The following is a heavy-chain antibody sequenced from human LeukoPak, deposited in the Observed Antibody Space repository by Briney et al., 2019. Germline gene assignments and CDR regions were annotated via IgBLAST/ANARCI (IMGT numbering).Heavy chain of an antibody. CDR2: INPNSGGT. Sequence: AWVTVSCTASGYSFTGCYMHWVRLAPGQGQGRMGWINPNSGGTNYAQKFQGRVTMTSDTSISTAYMELSRLSSDDTAVYYCARAPLGELSTDYWGQGTLVTVSS. D-gene: IGHD3-16*02. CDR3: ARAPLGELSTDY. CDR1: GYSFTGCY. J-gene: IGHJ4*02. V-gene: IGHV1-2*02.